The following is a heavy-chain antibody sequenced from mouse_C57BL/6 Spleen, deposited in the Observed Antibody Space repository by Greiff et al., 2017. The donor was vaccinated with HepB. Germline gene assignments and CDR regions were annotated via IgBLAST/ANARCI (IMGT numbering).Heavy chain of an antibody. CDR2: IRSKSNNYAT. Sequence: EVKLVESGGGLVQPKGSLKLSCAASGFSFNTYAMNWVRQAPGKGLEWVARIRSKSNNYATYYADSVKDRFTISRDDSESMLYLQMNNLKTEDTAMYYCVRHLFGYAMDYWGQGTSVTVSS. V-gene: IGHV10-1*01. CDR1: GFSFNTYA. CDR3: VRHLFGYAMDY. D-gene: IGHD2-3*01. J-gene: IGHJ4*01.